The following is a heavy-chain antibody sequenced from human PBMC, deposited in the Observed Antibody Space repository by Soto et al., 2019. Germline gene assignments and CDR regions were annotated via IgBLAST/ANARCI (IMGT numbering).Heavy chain of an antibody. CDR3: ARGPYGSGSYSGGYYYYYMDV. Sequence: QVQLVQSGAEVKKPGSSVKVSCKASGGTFSSYTISWVRQAPGQGLEWMGRIIPILGIANYAQKFRGRVTITADKSTSTAYMELSSLRSEDTAVYYCARGPYGSGSYSGGYYYYYMDVWGKGTTVTVSS. CDR1: GGTFSSYT. V-gene: IGHV1-69*02. J-gene: IGHJ6*03. CDR2: IIPILGIA. D-gene: IGHD3-10*01.